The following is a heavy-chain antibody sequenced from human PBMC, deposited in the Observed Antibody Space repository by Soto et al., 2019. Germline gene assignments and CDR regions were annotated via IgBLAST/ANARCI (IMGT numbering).Heavy chain of an antibody. CDR3: ARELNTDSSAYYSFAY. V-gene: IGHV1-18*01. D-gene: IGHD3-22*01. J-gene: IGHJ4*02. Sequence: QVQLVQSGPEVKMHGASVRVSCKTSGYTFSAYGLAWLRQAPGQRPEWMGWVSTNNANTNYAQRFQGRVTMTTDTSTTTTYMELRSLRSDDTAVYYCARELNTDSSAYYSFAYWGQGTLVTVSS. CDR1: GYTFSAYG. CDR2: VSTNNANT.